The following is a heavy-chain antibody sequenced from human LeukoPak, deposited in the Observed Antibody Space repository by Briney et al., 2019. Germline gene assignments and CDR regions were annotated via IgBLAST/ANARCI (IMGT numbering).Heavy chain of an antibody. D-gene: IGHD5-12*01. CDR1: GGSLSTYY. V-gene: IGHV4-39*01. CDR2: IYSGGST. J-gene: IGHJ3*02. Sequence: PSETLSLTCTVSGGSLSTYYWDWIRQSPGKGLEWIGNIYSGGSTYYTPSLKSRVTISVDTSKNQFSLKLSSVTAADTAIYFCARHSRSGSGGYENAFDIWGQGTMVTVSS. CDR3: ARHSRSGSGGYENAFDI.